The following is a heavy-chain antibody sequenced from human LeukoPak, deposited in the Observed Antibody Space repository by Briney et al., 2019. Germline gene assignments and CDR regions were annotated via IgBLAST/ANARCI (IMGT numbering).Heavy chain of an antibody. V-gene: IGHV4-59*08. D-gene: IGHD6-13*01. J-gene: IGHJ5*02. CDR2: IYYSGST. CDR3: AGSGYSSSHNWFDP. CDR1: GGSISSYY. Sequence: SETLSLTCTVSGGSISSYYWSWIRQPPGKGLEWIGYIYYSGSTNYNPSLKSRVTISVDTSKNQFSLKLSSVTAADTAVYYCAGSGYSSSHNWFDPWGQGTLVTVSS.